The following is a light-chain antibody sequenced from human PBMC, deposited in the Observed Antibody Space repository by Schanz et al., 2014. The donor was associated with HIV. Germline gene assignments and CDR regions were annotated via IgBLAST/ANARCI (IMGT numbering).Light chain of an antibody. J-gene: IGLJ3*02. Sequence: QSVLTQPPSASGTPGQRVTLSCSGSSSNIGSNTVNWYQQLPGTAPKLLIYSNNQRPSGVPDRFSGSTSGTSASLVISGLQSEDEADYYCAAWDDSLNGWVFGGGTKLTVL. CDR2: SNN. CDR1: SSNIGSNT. CDR3: AAWDDSLNGWV. V-gene: IGLV1-44*01.